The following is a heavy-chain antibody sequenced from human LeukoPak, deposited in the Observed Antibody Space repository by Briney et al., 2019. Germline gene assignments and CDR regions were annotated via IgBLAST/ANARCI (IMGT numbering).Heavy chain of an antibody. CDR2: IYHSGST. CDR3: ARARGYCSSTSCYFDY. V-gene: IGHV4-30-2*01. Sequence: SETLSLTCAVSGGSTSSGGYSWGWIRQPPGKGLEWIGYIYHSGSTYYNPSLKSRVTISVDRSKNQFSLKLSSVTAADTAVYYCARARGYCSSTSCYFDYWGQGTLVTVSS. J-gene: IGHJ4*02. CDR1: GGSTSSGGYS. D-gene: IGHD2-2*01.